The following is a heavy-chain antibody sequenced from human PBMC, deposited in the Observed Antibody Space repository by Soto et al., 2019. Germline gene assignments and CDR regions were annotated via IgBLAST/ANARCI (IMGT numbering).Heavy chain of an antibody. Sequence: QVQLQESGPGLVKPSETLSLTCTVSGGSISSYYWSWIRQPPGKGLEWLGYIYSGGITNYNPSLKSRCNLPLEACKNQFSLNLSPVTAADPAEYYCARVYSREWSPQHIIQPQRYYYTDVWGKGTTVTVSS. CDR2: IYSGGIT. V-gene: IGHV4-59*12. CDR1: GGSISSYY. CDR3: ARVYSREWSPQHIIQPQRYYYTDV. J-gene: IGHJ6*03. D-gene: IGHD3-3*01.